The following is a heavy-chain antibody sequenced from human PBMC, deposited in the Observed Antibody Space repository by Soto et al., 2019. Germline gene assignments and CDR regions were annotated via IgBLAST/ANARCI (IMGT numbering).Heavy chain of an antibody. CDR1: GGSISSSSYY. V-gene: IGHV4-39*01. Sequence: SETLSLTCTVSGGSISSSSYYWGWIRQPPGKGLEWIGSIYYSGSTYYNPSLKSRVTISVDTSKNQFSLKLSSVTAADTAVYYCARNNKGENYFDYWGQGTLVTVSS. CDR3: ARNNKGENYFDY. D-gene: IGHD3-16*01. CDR2: IYYSGST. J-gene: IGHJ4*02.